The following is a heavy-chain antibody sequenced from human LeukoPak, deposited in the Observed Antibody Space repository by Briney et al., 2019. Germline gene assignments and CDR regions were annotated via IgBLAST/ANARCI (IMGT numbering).Heavy chain of an antibody. J-gene: IGHJ6*02. CDR3: ARGDFYDPQGMDV. V-gene: IGHV3-66*01. D-gene: IGHD3-22*01. CDR1: GFTVSSNY. CDR2: IYGGGST. Sequence: PGGSLRLSCAASGFTVSSNYMSWVRQAPGKGLEWVSVIYGGGSTYYADSVKGRFTISRDNSKNTLYLQMNSLRAEDTAVHYGARGDFYDPQGMDVWGQGTTVTVSS.